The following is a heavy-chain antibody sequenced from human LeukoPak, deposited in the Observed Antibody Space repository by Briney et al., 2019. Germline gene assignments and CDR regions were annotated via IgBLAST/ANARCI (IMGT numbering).Heavy chain of an antibody. V-gene: IGHV3-74*01. CDR2: INSDGSNT. CDR3: VRGSSGWYGQDY. J-gene: IGHJ4*02. D-gene: IGHD6-19*01. CDR1: GFTFSSYW. Sequence: GGSLRLSCAASGFTFSSYWTHWLRQAPGKGLVWVSRINSDGSNTNYADSVQGRFTISRDNAKNTLYLQMNSLRAEDTAAYYCVRGSSGWYGQDYWGQGTLVTVSS.